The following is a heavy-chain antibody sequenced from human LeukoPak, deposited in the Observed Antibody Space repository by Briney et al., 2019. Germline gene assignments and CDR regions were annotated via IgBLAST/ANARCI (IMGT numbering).Heavy chain of an antibody. CDR1: GYTFTGYY. J-gene: IGHJ4*02. V-gene: IGHV1-2*02. CDR2: INPNSGCT. CDR3: ARDSGSSSWEYDY. D-gene: IGHD6-13*01. Sequence: GASVKVSCKASGYTFTGYYIHWVRQAPGQGLEWMGWINPNSGCTTYTQKFHGRITMTRDTSISTAYMELTRLTSDDTAVYYCARDSGSSSWEYDYWGQGALVTVSS.